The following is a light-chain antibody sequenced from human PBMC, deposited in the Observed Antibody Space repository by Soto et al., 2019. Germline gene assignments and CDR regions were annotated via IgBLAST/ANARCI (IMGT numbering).Light chain of an antibody. J-gene: IGKJ2*01. Sequence: EIVLTQSPGTLSLSPGERASLSCRASESVTASDLAWYQQKPGQAPRLLIYAASSRATGIPDRFSGSGSGTDFTLTISRLEPEDFAVYYCQPYGSSPYTFGQGTKLEIK. CDR1: ESVTASD. CDR3: QPYGSSPYT. V-gene: IGKV3-20*01. CDR2: AAS.